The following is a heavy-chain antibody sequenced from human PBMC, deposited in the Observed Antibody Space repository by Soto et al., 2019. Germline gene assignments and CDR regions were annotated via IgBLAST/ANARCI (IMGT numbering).Heavy chain of an antibody. CDR1: GYTFTSYY. D-gene: IGHD1-26*01. CDR2: INPSGGST. J-gene: IGHJ3*02. Sequence: ASVKVSCKASGYTFTSYYMHWVRQAPGQGLEWMGIINPSGGSTSYAQKFQGRVTMTRDTSTSTVYMELSSLRSEDTAVYYCARAVLVGATDNAFDIWGQGTMVT. CDR3: ARAVLVGATDNAFDI. V-gene: IGHV1-46*01.